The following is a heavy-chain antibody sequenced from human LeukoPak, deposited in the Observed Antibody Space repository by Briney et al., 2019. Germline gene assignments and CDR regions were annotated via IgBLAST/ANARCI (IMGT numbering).Heavy chain of an antibody. CDR3: ALYYYGSGSYYNVSPAFDI. CDR1: GYTFTSYG. CDR2: ISAYNGNT. D-gene: IGHD3-10*01. J-gene: IGHJ3*02. Sequence: ASVKVSCKPSGYTFTSYGISWVRQAPGQGLEWMGWISAYNGNTNSAQKLQGRVTMTTDTSTSTAYMELRSLRSDDTAVYYCALYYYGSGSYYNVSPAFDIWGQGTMVTVSS. V-gene: IGHV1-18*01.